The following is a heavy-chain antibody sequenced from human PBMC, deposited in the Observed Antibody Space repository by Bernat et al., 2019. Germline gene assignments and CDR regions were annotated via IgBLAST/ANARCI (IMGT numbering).Heavy chain of an antibody. CDR1: GFTFRKYW. J-gene: IGHJ4*02. D-gene: IGHD3-16*01. CDR3: VRENWGPDY. CDR2: IEGDGSQM. V-gene: IGHV3-7*04. Sequence: EVQLVESGGGLVQPGGSLRLSCAASGFTFRKYWMSWVRQAPGKGLERVATIEGDGSQMYHVDSIKGRFTISRDNDKNSLYLQVNSLRAEDTAVYYCVRENWGPDYWGQGTLVTVSS.